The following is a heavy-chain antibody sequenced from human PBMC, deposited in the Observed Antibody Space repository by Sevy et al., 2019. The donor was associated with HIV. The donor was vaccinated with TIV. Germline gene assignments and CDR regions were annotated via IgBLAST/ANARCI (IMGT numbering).Heavy chain of an antibody. CDR2: IKSKTDGGTT. CDR3: TTAPGRYCSGGSCYYLDY. V-gene: IGHV3-15*01. Sequence: GGSLRLSCAASGFTFSNAWMSWVRQAPGKGLEWVGRIKSKTDGGTTDYAAPVKGRFTISREDSKNTLYLQMNSLKTEDTAVYYCTTAPGRYCSGGSCYYLDYWGQGTLVTVSS. CDR1: GFTFSNAW. D-gene: IGHD2-15*01. J-gene: IGHJ4*02.